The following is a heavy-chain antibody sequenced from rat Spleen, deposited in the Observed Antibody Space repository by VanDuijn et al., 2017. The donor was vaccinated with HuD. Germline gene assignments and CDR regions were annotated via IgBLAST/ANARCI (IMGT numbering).Heavy chain of an antibody. Sequence: EVQLVESGGGLVQPGRSLKLSCAASGFTFSSFPMAWVRQAPKKGLEWVAIITYDGSSTYYRDSVKGRFTISRDNAESTLYLQMDSLRSEDKATYYCTTVDYSEGWFAYWGQGTLVTVSS. D-gene: IGHD1-1*01. V-gene: IGHV5-7*01. CDR1: GFTFSSFP. J-gene: IGHJ3*01. CDR2: ITYDGSST. CDR3: TTVDYSEGWFAY.